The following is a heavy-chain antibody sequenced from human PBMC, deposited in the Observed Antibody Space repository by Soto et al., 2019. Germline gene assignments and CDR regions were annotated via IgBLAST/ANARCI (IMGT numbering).Heavy chain of an antibody. CDR1: GGSISPYY. CDR2: IYYRGNT. D-gene: IGHD3-9*01. Sequence: QVQLQESGPGLVKPSETLSLTCTVSGGSISPYYWSWTRQSPGKGLEWIGYIYYRGNTDYNPSFKSRVTISVDTSKNQFSLRLSSVTAADTAVYYCARHPGYYDVLTGYSTYYFDSWGQGTLVTVSS. CDR3: ARHPGYYDVLTGYSTYYFDS. J-gene: IGHJ4*02. V-gene: IGHV4-59*08.